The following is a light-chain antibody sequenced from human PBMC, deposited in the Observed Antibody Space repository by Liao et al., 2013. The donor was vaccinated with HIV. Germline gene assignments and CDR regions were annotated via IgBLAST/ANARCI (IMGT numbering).Light chain of an antibody. CDR3: QVWDSSINFV. Sequence: SYELTQPPSVSVSPGQTASITCSGDKLGDKYACWYQQKPGQSPVLVIYQDSKRPSGIPERFSGSNSGNTATLTISGTQATDEADYYCQVWDSSINFVFGPGTKVTVL. CDR1: KLGDKY. J-gene: IGLJ1*01. V-gene: IGLV3-1*01. CDR2: QDS.